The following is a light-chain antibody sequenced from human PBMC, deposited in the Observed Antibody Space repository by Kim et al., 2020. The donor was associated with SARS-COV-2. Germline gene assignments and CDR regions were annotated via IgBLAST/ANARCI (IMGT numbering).Light chain of an antibody. Sequence: PGARVHSPWYGSQLNLGSNYVYWEPRLPGTGPKLLIYRNNQRPSGVPDRFSGSKSVTSASLAISGLRSEDEADYYCATWDDSHVVFGGGTQLTVL. CDR3: ATWDDSHVV. J-gene: IGLJ2*01. V-gene: IGLV1-47*01. CDR2: RNN. CDR1: QLNLGSNY.